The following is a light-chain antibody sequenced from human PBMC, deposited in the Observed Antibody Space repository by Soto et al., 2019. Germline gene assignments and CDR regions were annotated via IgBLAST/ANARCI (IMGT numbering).Light chain of an antibody. J-gene: IGKJ2*01. CDR1: QSVSSY. Sequence: EIVLTQSPATLSLSPGERATLSCRASQSVSSYLAWYQQKPGQAPRLLIYDASNRSTGIPARFSGSGSGTDFTLTISGLEPEDFAVYYCQHRSNWRPYTFGQGTKLEIK. V-gene: IGKV3-11*01. CDR3: QHRSNWRPYT. CDR2: DAS.